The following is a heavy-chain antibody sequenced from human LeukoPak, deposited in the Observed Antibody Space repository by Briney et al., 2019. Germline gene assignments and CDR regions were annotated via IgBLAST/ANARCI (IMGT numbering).Heavy chain of an antibody. CDR2: IVVGSGNT. J-gene: IGHJ6*02. V-gene: IGHV1-58*02. Sequence: ASVKVSCKASGYTFTSNGISWVRQARGQRLEWIGWIVVGSGNTNYAQKFQERVTITRDMSTSTAYMELSSLRSEDTAVYYCAASVGATPSGDYYYYGMDVWGQGTTVTVSS. CDR1: GYTFTSNG. CDR3: AASVGATPSGDYYYYGMDV. D-gene: IGHD1-26*01.